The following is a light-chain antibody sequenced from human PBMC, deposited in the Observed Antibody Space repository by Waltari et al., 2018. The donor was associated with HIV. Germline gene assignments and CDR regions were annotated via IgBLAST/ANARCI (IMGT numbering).Light chain of an antibody. J-gene: IGLJ2*01. V-gene: IGLV1-44*01. CDR2: SNH. Sequence: QSVLTQPPSASGTPGQSVTISCSGSSSNIGSNPVNWYQHLPGTAPKLLIYSNHQRPSGVPDRFSGSKSGTAASLAISGLQSEDEADYYCAAWDDSLNGVVFGGGTKLTVL. CDR3: AAWDDSLNGVV. CDR1: SSNIGSNP.